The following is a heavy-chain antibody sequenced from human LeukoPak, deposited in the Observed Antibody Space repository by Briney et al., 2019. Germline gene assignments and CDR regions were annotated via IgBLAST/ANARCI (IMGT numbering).Heavy chain of an antibody. V-gene: IGHV4-59*01. CDR2: IYYSGST. D-gene: IGHD6-19*01. CDR1: GGSISSYY. J-gene: IGHJ4*02. CDR3: VRDSGHFDY. Sequence: SETLSLTCTVSGGSISSYYWSWIPQPPGKGLEWIGYIYYSGSTNYNPSLKSRVTISVDTSRKQFSLRLSSVTAADTAVYYCVRDSGHFDYWGQGTLVTVSS.